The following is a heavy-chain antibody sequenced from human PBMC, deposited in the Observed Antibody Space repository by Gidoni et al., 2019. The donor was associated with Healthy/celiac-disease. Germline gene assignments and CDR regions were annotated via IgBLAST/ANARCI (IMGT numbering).Heavy chain of an antibody. D-gene: IGHD3-10*01. CDR2: IYSGGST. J-gene: IGHJ5*02. V-gene: IGHV3-53*01. Sequence: EVQLVESGGGLIQPGGSLRLSCAASGFTVSSNYMSWVRQAPGKGLEWVSVIYSGGSTYYADSVKGRFTISRDNSKNTLYLQMNSLRAEDTAVYYCAREEKGSYYYGSGSYLAWGQGTLVTVSS. CDR3: AREEKGSYYYGSGSYLA. CDR1: GFTVSSNY.